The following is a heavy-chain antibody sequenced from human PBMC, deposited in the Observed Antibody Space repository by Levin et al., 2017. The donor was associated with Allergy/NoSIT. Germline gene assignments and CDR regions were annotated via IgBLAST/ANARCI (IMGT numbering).Heavy chain of an antibody. CDR3: AREYGGDWYFDL. Sequence: SETLSLTCTVSGDSISTYYWSWIRQPPGRGLEWIGYIHYDWNTNYNPSLKSRITISLDTSKNESSLKLRSVTAADTAVYYCAREYGGDWYFDLWRLGTLVTVSS. V-gene: IGHV4-59*01. J-gene: IGHJ2*01. CDR1: GDSISTYY. D-gene: IGHD2-21*01. CDR2: IHYDWNT.